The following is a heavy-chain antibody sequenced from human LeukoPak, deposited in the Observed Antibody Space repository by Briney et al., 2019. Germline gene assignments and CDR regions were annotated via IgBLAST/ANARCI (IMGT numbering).Heavy chain of an antibody. CDR2: IYTSGST. D-gene: IGHD2-21*02. CDR1: GGSISSYY. CDR3: ARDFCGGDCYSFWFDP. J-gene: IGHJ5*02. V-gene: IGHV4-4*07. Sequence: PSETLSLTCTVSGGSISSYYWSWIRQPAGKGLEWIGRIYTSGSTNYNPSLKSRVTMSVDTSKNQFSLKLSSVTAADTAVCYCARDFCGGDCYSFWFDPWGQGTLVTVSS.